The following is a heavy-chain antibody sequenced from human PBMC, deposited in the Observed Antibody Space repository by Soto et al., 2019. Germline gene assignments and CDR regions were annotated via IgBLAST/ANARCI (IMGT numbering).Heavy chain of an antibody. J-gene: IGHJ4*02. Sequence: GGSLRLSCAASGITFSSYGMSWVRQAPGKGLEWVSAISGSGVTTYYADSVKGRFTISRDNSKNTLYLQMNSLRAEDTAVYYCAKELLPIPVAGSFDYWGQGTLVTVSS. V-gene: IGHV3-23*01. CDR2: ISGSGVTT. D-gene: IGHD6-19*01. CDR1: GITFSSYG. CDR3: AKELLPIPVAGSFDY.